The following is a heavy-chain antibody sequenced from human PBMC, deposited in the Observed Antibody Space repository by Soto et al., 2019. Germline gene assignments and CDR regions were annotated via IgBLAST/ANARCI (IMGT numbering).Heavy chain of an antibody. CDR2: INSDGSST. CDR1: GLSVGSEW. Sequence: GLSVGSEWMHWGRQDQGKGLVWVSRINSDGSSTSYADSVKGRFTISRDDAKNTLYLQMNSLRAEDTAVYYSARIKWPFPYYYDSSGYSYSYWGQGSLFSVSS. CDR3: ARIKWPFPYYYDSSGYSYSY. D-gene: IGHD3-22*01. J-gene: IGHJ4*02. V-gene: IGHV3-74*01.